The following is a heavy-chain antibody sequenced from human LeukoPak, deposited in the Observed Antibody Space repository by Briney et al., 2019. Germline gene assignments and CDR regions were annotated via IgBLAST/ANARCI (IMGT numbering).Heavy chain of an antibody. CDR1: GFTFTSSA. D-gene: IGHD4-17*01. CDR2: IAVGSGNT. V-gene: IGHV1-58*02. J-gene: IGHJ4*02. CDR3: AAEISGTVTTFDY. Sequence: SAKVSCKASGFTFTSSAMQWVRQARGQRLEWIGWIAVGSGNTNYAQKFQERVTITRDMSTSTAYMELSSLRSEDTAVYYCAAEISGTVTTFDYWGQGTLVTVSS.